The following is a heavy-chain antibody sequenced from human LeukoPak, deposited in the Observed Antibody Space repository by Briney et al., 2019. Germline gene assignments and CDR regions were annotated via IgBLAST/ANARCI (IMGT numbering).Heavy chain of an antibody. CDR3: ARDGDVGVWWFDL. CDR2: INPNSGGT. Sequence: ASVTVSCKASGYTFTGYYMHWVRQAPGQGLEWMGWINPNSGGTNYAQKFQGRVTMTRDTSISTAYMELSRLRSDDTAVYYCARDGDVGVWWFDLWGQGTLVTVSS. D-gene: IGHD2-21*02. CDR1: GYTFTGYY. J-gene: IGHJ5*02. V-gene: IGHV1-2*02.